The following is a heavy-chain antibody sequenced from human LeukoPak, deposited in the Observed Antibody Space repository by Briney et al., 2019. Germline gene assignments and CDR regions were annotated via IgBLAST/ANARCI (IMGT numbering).Heavy chain of an antibody. V-gene: IGHV1-46*01. D-gene: IGHD3-10*01. CDR3: ARSVTMVRSYYQYYGMDV. CDR2: INPTGGST. J-gene: IGHJ6*02. CDR1: GYTFTSYY. Sequence: GASVKVSCKASGYTFTSYYMHWVRQAPGPGLEWMGIINPTGGSTSYAQRFQGRVTMTRDTSTSTVYMELYSLRSEDTAVYYCARSVTMVRSYYQYYGMDVWGQGTTVTVSS.